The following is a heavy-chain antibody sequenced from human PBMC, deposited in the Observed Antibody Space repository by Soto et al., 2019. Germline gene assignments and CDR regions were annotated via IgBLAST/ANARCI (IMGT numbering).Heavy chain of an antibody. CDR3: ARVPYESSGYPNYDFDY. CDR1: GFTVMSNY. D-gene: IGHD3-22*01. J-gene: IGHJ4*02. V-gene: IGHV3-53*01. CDR2: IYSGGST. Sequence: EVQLVESGGGLIQPGGSLRLSCAASGFTVMSNYMNCVRQAPGKGLEWISVIYSGGSTYYADSVKGRFTISRDNSKSTLYRQMNSLRAEDTAVYYCARVPYESSGYPNYDFDYWCQGTPVTLSS.